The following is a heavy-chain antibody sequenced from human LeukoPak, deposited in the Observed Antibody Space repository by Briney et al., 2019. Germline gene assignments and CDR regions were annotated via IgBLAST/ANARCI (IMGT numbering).Heavy chain of an antibody. V-gene: IGHV3-7*03. Sequence: GGSLRLSCAASEFNFGGSWMNWVRQAPGKGLEWVASINHNGNVNYYVDSVKGRFTISRDNAKNSLCLQMSNLRAEDTAVYFCARGGGLDVWGQGATVTVSS. J-gene: IGHJ6*02. CDR1: EFNFGGSW. CDR3: ARGGGLDV. D-gene: IGHD3-16*01. CDR2: INHNGNVN.